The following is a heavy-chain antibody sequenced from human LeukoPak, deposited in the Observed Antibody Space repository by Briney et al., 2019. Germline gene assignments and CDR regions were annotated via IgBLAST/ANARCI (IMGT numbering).Heavy chain of an antibody. CDR1: GGSFSGYY. D-gene: IGHD1-14*01. Sequence: SGTLSLTCAVYGGSFSGYYWSWIRQPPGKGLEWIGEINHSGSTNYNPSLKSRVTISVDTSKNQFSLKLSSVTAADTAVYYCARRVLGSYYYYGMDVWGQGTTVTVSS. CDR3: ARRVLGSYYYYGMDV. J-gene: IGHJ6*02. CDR2: INHSGST. V-gene: IGHV4-34*01.